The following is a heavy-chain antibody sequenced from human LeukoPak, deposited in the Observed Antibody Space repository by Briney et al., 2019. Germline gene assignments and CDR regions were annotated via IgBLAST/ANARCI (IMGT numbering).Heavy chain of an antibody. V-gene: IGHV1-2*02. CDR1: GYTFTSYG. D-gene: IGHD6-19*01. J-gene: IGHJ4*02. CDR2: INPNSGGT. Sequence: GASVKVSCKASGYTFTSYGISWVRQAPGQGLEWMGWINPNSGGTNYAQKFQGRVTMTRDTSISTAYMELSRLRSEDTAVYYCARGFSAVAGRVDYWGQGTLVTVSS. CDR3: ARGFSAVAGRVDY.